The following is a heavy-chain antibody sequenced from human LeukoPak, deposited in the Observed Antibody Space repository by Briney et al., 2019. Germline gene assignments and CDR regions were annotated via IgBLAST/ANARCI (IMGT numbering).Heavy chain of an antibody. CDR2: IYSGGDT. Sequence: GGSLRLSCAASGFTVSSNYMSWVRQAPGKGLEWVSLIYSGGDTHYADSVKGRFTISRDSPKNTLYLQMNSLRAEDTAVYYCARDPPAVRTNTYAWGQGTLVTVSS. CDR1: GFTVSSNY. V-gene: IGHV3-66*01. J-gene: IGHJ5*02. CDR3: ARDPPAVRTNTYA. D-gene: IGHD4/OR15-4a*01.